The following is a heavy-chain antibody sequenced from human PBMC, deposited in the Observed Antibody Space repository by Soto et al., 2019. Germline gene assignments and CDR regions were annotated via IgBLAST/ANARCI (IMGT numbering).Heavy chain of an antibody. V-gene: IGHV3-74*01. Sequence: GGSLRLSCAASGFTFNYYWMHWVRQAPGQGLVWVSHIHSDGSSTNYADSVKGRFTISRDNAKNTLYLQMNSLRAEDTAVYYCARGDKGGFDLWGQGTTVTVSS. CDR3: ARGDKGGFDL. CDR2: IHSDGSST. CDR1: GFTFNYYW. J-gene: IGHJ3*01. D-gene: IGHD2-21*02.